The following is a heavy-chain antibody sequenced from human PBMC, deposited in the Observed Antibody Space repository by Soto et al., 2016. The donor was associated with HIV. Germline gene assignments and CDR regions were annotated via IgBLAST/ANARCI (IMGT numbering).Heavy chain of an antibody. CDR2: IGSGGSHK. CDR1: GFALSDYY. J-gene: IGHJ4*02. D-gene: IGHD3-10*01. Sequence: QVLLVESGGGFVKPGGSLRLSCAASGFALSDYYMSWIRQIPGKGLEWLSYIGSGGSHKNYADSVKGRFTIFRDNAKKSVYLQMDDPRVDDTGVYYCVRDMSYGPSQISFDHWGLGAQITVSS. CDR3: VRDMSYGPSQISFDH. V-gene: IGHV3-11*05.